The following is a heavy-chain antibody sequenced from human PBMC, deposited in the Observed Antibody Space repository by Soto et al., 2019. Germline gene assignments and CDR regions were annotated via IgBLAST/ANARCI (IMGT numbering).Heavy chain of an antibody. Sequence: PSETLSLTCTVYGGSLSSYYCSWIRQPPGKGLEWIGDIYYSGSTNYNPSLKSRVTISIDTSKNQLSLKLSSVTAADTAVYYCAAERINMVRGNDGMDVWGQGTTVTVSS. J-gene: IGHJ6*02. D-gene: IGHD3-10*01. CDR1: GGSLSSYY. V-gene: IGHV4-59*01. CDR2: IYYSGST. CDR3: AAERINMVRGNDGMDV.